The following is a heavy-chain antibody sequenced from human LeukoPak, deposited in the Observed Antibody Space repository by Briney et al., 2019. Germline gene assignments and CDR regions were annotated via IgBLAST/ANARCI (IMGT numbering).Heavy chain of an antibody. CDR2: ISGSDSST. D-gene: IGHD5-24*01. J-gene: IGHJ4*02. CDR3: AKSGYNRFDY. Sequence: PGGSLRLSCAASGFTFSSSAMSWVRQAPRKGLEWVSTISGSDSSTHYADSVKGRFTISRDNSKNTLYLQMNSLRADDTAVYYCAKSGYNRFDYWGQGTLVTVSS. CDR1: GFTFSSSA. V-gene: IGHV3-23*01.